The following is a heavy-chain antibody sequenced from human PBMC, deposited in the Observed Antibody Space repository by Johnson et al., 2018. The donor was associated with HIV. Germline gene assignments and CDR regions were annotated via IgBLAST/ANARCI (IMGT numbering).Heavy chain of an antibody. D-gene: IGHD1-26*01. CDR3: AKSGWELALGAFDI. CDR1: GFTFDDYA. V-gene: IGHV3-9*01. CDR2: ISWNSGSI. Sequence: VQLVESGGGVVQPGGSLRLSCAASGFTFDDYAMHWVRQAPGKGLEWVSGISWNSGSIGYADSVKGRFTISRDNAKNSRYLQMNSLRAEDTALYYCAKSGWELALGAFDIWGQGTMVTVSS. J-gene: IGHJ3*02.